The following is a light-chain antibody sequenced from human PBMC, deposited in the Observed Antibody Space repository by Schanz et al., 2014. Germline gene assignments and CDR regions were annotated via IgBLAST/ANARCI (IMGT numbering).Light chain of an antibody. CDR3: QQYNKWPVT. J-gene: IGKJ3*01. Sequence: IVMTQSPATLSLSPGERATLSCRASQSVSSSYLAWYQQKPGQAPRLLICGASSRATGIPDRFSGSGSGTDFTLTISSLQSEDFAAYYCQQYNKWPVTFGPGTKVDIK. V-gene: IGKV3D-15*01. CDR2: GAS. CDR1: QSVSSSY.